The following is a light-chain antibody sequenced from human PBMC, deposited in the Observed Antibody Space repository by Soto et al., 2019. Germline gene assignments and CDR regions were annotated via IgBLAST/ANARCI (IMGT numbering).Light chain of an antibody. V-gene: IGKV3-11*01. CDR1: LSVSVY. CDR2: DAS. Sequence: TLSLSPGERATLSCRTSLSVSVYLDWYQQKPGQAPRLLISDASNRATGIPARFSGSGSGTDFTLTISSLEPEDFAVYYCHQRQYWPPITFGQGTRLEIK. CDR3: HQRQYWPPIT. J-gene: IGKJ5*01.